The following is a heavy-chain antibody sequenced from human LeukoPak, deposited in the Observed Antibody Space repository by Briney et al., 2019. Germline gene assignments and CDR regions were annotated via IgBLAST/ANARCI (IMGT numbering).Heavy chain of an antibody. D-gene: IGHD1-26*01. V-gene: IGHV5-51*01. Sequence: GESLKISCKASGYSFTKFWIAWVRQMPGRGLEWMGTINPGDSDTRYSPSFQGQVTISADKSISTAYLQWSSLKASDTAMYYCARTAVVGATERFDYWGQGTLVTVSS. CDR3: ARTAVVGATERFDY. J-gene: IGHJ4*02. CDR2: INPGDSDT. CDR1: GYSFTKFW.